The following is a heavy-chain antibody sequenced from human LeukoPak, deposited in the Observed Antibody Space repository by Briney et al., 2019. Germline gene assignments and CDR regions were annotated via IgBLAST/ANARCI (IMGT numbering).Heavy chain of an antibody. J-gene: IGHJ5*02. CDR2: ISYDGSNK. V-gene: IGHV3-30-3*01. D-gene: IGHD3-22*01. Sequence: GGSLRLSCAASGFTFSSYATHWVRQAPGKGLEWVAVISYDGSNKYYADSVKGRFTISRDNSKNTLYLQMNSLRAEDTAVYYCHRGYYYDSSGRFDPWGQGTLVTVSS. CDR3: HRGYYYDSSGRFDP. CDR1: GFTFSSYA.